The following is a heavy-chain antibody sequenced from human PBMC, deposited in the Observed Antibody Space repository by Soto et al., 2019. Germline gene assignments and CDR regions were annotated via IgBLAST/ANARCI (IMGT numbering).Heavy chain of an antibody. Sequence: EVQLVESGGGLVQPGGSLRLSCAASGYTFSNYWMHWVRQAPGMGLVWVSRIDNDGRTTNYADSVMGRFTISRDNARDTLYLQMDSLRAEDTAVYYCTRDLGGASSNWGPGTLVTVSS. D-gene: IGHD3-16*01. J-gene: IGHJ4*02. CDR1: GYTFSNYW. CDR3: TRDLGGASSN. CDR2: IDNDGRTT. V-gene: IGHV3-74*01.